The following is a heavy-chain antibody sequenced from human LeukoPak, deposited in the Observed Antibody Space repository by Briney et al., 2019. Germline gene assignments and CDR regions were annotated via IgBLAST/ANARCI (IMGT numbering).Heavy chain of an antibody. D-gene: IGHD2-21*02. CDR3: AREGMVTAYNAEYFQH. CDR2: INPSGGST. CDR1: GYTFTSYY. Sequence: ASVKVSCKASGYTFTSYYMHWVRQAPGQGLEWMGIINPSGGSTSYAQKFQGRVTMARDMSTSTVYMELSSLRSEDTAVYYCAREGMVTAYNAEYFQHWGQGTLVTVSS. V-gene: IGHV1-46*01. J-gene: IGHJ1*01.